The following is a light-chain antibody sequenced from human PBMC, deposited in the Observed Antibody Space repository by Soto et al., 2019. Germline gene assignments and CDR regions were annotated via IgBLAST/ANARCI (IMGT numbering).Light chain of an antibody. CDR1: SSNIGNNY. CDR3: GPWYSSLSAGLNWV. Sequence: QSVLTQPPSVSAAPGQKVTISCSGSSSNIGNNYVSWYQQLPGTAPKLLIYENNKRPSGIPDRFSGSKSGTSATLGITGLQTGAEADYYCGPWYSSLSAGLNWVFGVGTKLTVL. J-gene: IGLJ3*02. CDR2: ENN. V-gene: IGLV1-51*02.